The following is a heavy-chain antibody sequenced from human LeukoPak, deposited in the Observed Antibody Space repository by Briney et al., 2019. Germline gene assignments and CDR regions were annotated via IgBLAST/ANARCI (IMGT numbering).Heavy chain of an antibody. J-gene: IGHJ6*03. D-gene: IGHD3-16*02. CDR2: ISYDGSNK. Sequence: GGSLRLSCAASGFTFSSYAMHWVRQAAGKGLEWVAVISYDGSNKYYADSVKGRFTISRDNSKNTLYLQMNSLRAEDTAVYYCARASWSLPHYYMDVWGKGTTVTVSS. V-gene: IGHV3-30-3*01. CDR1: GFTFSSYA. CDR3: ARASWSLPHYYMDV.